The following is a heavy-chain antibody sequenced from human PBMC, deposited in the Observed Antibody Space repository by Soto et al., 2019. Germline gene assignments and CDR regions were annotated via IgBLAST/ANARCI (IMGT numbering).Heavy chain of an antibody. CDR3: ARDSLYATDCPGGSYYYGMDV. D-gene: IGHD3-16*02. CDR2: IGESGAST. J-gene: IGHJ6*02. CDR1: GFTLSRYA. V-gene: IGHV3-23*01. Sequence: GGSLRLSCAASGFTLSRYAMSWVRQAPGKGLEWVSDIGESGASTYYGDSVKGRFTISRDNSRNTLYLQMNSLRAEDTAVYYCARDSLYATDCPGGSYYYGMDVWGQGTTVTVSS.